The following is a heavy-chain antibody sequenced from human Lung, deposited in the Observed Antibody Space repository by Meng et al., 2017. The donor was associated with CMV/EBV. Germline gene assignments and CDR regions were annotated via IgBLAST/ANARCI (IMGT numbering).Heavy chain of an antibody. D-gene: IGHD3-16*01. J-gene: IGHJ4*02. Sequence: ESXKISCAASRFTFGTYWMTWVRQAPGKGLEWVATIKEDGSEKYYVDSVKGRFAISRDNAQNSLYLQMDSLRAEDTAVYYCARGRFAFDFWGQGTRVTVSS. CDR1: RFTFGTYW. CDR3: ARGRFAFDF. V-gene: IGHV3-7*01. CDR2: IKEDGSEK.